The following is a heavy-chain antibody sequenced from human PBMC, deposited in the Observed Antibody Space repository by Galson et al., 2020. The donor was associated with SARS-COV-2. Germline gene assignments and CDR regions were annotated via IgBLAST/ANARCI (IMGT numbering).Heavy chain of an antibody. Sequence: ASVKVSCKASGYTFINNYIHWVRQAPGQGLEWMGIINPSGGSTKYAQNFQGRVTMTRDTSTSTVYMELDSLRSDDTAVYYCARESGCNSSSCYARFFDYWGPGTLATVSS. D-gene: IGHD2-2*01. V-gene: IGHV1-46*01. CDR2: INPSGGST. CDR1: GYTFINNY. CDR3: ARESGCNSSSCYARFFDY. J-gene: IGHJ4*02.